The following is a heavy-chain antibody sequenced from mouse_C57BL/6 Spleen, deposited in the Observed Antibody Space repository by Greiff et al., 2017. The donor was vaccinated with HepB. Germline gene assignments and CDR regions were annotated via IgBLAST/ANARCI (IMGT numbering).Heavy chain of an antibody. CDR1: GYTFTDYE. J-gene: IGHJ4*01. CDR2: IDPETGGT. D-gene: IGHD1-1*01. Sequence: QVQLQQSGAELVRPGASVTLSCKASGYTFTDYEMHWVKQTPVHGLEWIGAIDPETGGTAYNQKFKGKAILTADKSSSTAYMKLRSLTSEDSAVYYCTSAGTTVVEGVAMDYWGQGTSVTVSS. CDR3: TSAGTTVVEGVAMDY. V-gene: IGHV1-15*01.